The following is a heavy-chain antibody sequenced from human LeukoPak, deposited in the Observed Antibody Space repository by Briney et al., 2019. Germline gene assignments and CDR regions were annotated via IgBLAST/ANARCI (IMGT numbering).Heavy chain of an antibody. Sequence: PSETLSLTCTVSGGSISSGDYYWGWIRQPPGKGLEWIGYIYYSGSTYYNPSLKSRVTISVDTSKNQFSLKLSSVTAADTAVYYCARGVLLWFGGLDVWGQGTTVTVSS. J-gene: IGHJ6*02. CDR3: ARGVLLWFGGLDV. CDR1: GGSISSGDYY. V-gene: IGHV4-30-4*01. CDR2: IYYSGST. D-gene: IGHD3-10*01.